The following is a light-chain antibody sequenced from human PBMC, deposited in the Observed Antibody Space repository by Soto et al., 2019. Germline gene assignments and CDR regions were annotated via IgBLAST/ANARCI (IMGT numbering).Light chain of an antibody. CDR2: DAS. CDR3: QQYNSYSL. V-gene: IGKV1-5*01. J-gene: IGKJ5*01. Sequence: DIQMTQSPSTLSGSVGDRVTITCRASQTMSSWLSWYQQKPGKAPKPLIYDASSLESGVPSRFSGSGSGTEFTLTISSLQPDDFATYYCQQYNSYSLLGQATRLEIK. CDR1: QTMSSW.